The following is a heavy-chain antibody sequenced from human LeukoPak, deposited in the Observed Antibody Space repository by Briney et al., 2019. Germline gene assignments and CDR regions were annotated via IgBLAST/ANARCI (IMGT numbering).Heavy chain of an antibody. D-gene: IGHD6-13*01. CDR1: GHSIRSPIYP. CDR2: VPHSGSA. V-gene: IGHV4-39*01. Sequence: SETLSLICAVWGHSIRSPIYPWAWIRQPPGKGLEWLGSVPHSGSAYYSPSLKSRVTMSGDTTKNQFSLRLSSVTAADTAVYYCARRHLAACCREYFFADWRQGTLVTVSS. CDR3: ARRHLAACCREYFFAD. J-gene: IGHJ4*02.